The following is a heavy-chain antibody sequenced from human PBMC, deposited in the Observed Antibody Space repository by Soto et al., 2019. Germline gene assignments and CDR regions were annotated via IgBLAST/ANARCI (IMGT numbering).Heavy chain of an antibody. CDR1: GYTFTSYD. CDR2: MNPNSGNT. V-gene: IGHV1-8*01. J-gene: IGHJ4*02. Sequence: QVQLVQSGAEVKKPGASVKVSRKASGYTFTSYDINWVRQATGQGLEWMGWMNPNSGNTGYAQKFQGRVTMTRNTSKSTAYMELSLLRAEDTAVYYCARVNRVARFLAWLSPVDYWGQGTLVTVSS. CDR3: ARVNRVARFLAWLSPVDY. D-gene: IGHD3-3*01.